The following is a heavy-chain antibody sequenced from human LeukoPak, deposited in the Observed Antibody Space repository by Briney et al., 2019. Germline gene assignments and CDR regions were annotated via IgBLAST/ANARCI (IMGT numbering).Heavy chain of an antibody. CDR2: ISGSGGST. J-gene: IGHJ4*02. V-gene: IGHV3-23*01. CDR1: GFTFSSYA. Sequence: PGGSLRLSCAASGFTFSSYAMSWVRQAPGKGLEWVSAISGSGGSTYYADSVKGRFTISRDNAKNSLYLQMNSLRAEDTAVYYCARLLLGYCSSTSCELFWGQGTLVTVSS. D-gene: IGHD2-2*01. CDR3: ARLLLGYCSSTSCELF.